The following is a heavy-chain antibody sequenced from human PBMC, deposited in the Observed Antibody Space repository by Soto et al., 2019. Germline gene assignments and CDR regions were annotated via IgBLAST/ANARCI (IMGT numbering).Heavy chain of an antibody. V-gene: IGHV2-5*02. CDR2: IYWDDDK. Sequence: QITLKESGPTLVKPTRTLTLTCTFSGFSLSTSGVGVGWIRQPPGKALEWLALIYWDDDKRYSPSLKSRLTIFKDPSKNQMVLTMTNMDPVDTATYYCAHMITLGGVIDPGWFDPWVQGTMVTVSS. J-gene: IGHJ5*02. CDR3: AHMITLGGVIDPGWFDP. CDR1: GFSLSTSGVG. D-gene: IGHD3-16*02.